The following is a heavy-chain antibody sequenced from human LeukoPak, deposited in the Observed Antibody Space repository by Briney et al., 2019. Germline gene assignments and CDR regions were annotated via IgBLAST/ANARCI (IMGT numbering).Heavy chain of an antibody. CDR2: IYNGVNT. V-gene: IGHV4-61*01. J-gene: IGHJ5*02. D-gene: IGHD1-26*01. CDR3: ARSRAFNSGAFDP. CDR1: GASVSSASYR. Sequence: SETLSLTCTVSGASVSSASYRSWIRQPPGKGVEWIAHIYNGVNTNYNPSLKSRVTISVDTSKNQFSLRLNSVTAADTAVYYCARSRAFNSGAFDPWGQGSLVTVSS.